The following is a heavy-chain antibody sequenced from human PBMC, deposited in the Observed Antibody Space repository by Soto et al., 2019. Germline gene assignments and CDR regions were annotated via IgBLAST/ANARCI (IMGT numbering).Heavy chain of an antibody. Sequence: AGGSLRLSCAASGFTFSSYAMSWVRQAPGKGLEWVSAISGSGGSTYYADSVKGRFTISRDNSKNTLYLQMNSLRAEDTAVYYCAKDRRRITIFGVVIIQFDYWGQGTLVTVSS. CDR3: AKDRRRITIFGVVIIQFDY. CDR1: GFTFSSYA. D-gene: IGHD3-3*01. V-gene: IGHV3-23*01. CDR2: ISGSGGST. J-gene: IGHJ4*02.